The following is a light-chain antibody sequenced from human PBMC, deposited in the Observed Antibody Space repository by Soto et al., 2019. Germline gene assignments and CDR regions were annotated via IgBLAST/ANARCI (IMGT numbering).Light chain of an antibody. Sequence: DIQMTQSPSTLSASVGDRVTITCRASQSISIWLAWYRQKPGKAPKLLIYKASSLESGVPSRFSGSGSGTEFTLTISSLQPDDFATYYCQQYNTYPLTFGGGTKVEIK. CDR3: QQYNTYPLT. V-gene: IGKV1-5*03. CDR1: QSISIW. CDR2: KAS. J-gene: IGKJ4*01.